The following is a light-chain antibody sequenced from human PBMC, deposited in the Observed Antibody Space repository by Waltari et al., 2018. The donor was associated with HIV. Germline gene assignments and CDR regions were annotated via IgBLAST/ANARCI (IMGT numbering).Light chain of an antibody. Sequence: DIQMTQSPSSLSASVGDRVTITCRASQMISSYLNWYQQKPGRAPKLLIDGASTLQSGVPSRFSGSTSGTDFTLTISSLQPEDFATYHCQQTYSLPVTFGQGTKVDIK. J-gene: IGKJ2*01. V-gene: IGKV1-39*01. CDR3: QQTYSLPVT. CDR2: GAS. CDR1: QMISSY.